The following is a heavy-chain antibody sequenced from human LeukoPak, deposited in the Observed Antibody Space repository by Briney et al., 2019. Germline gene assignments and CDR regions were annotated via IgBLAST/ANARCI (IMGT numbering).Heavy chain of an antibody. D-gene: IGHD3-22*01. CDR1: GFTFSSYG. Sequence: PGGSLRLSCAASGFTFSSYGMHWVRQAPGKGLEWVAVIWYDGGNKYYADSVKGRFTISRDNSKNTLYLQMNSLRVEDTAVYYCARDLWAYHYNSSGYFLDYWGQGTLVTVSS. V-gene: IGHV3-33*01. CDR2: IWYDGGNK. CDR3: ARDLWAYHYNSSGYFLDY. J-gene: IGHJ4*02.